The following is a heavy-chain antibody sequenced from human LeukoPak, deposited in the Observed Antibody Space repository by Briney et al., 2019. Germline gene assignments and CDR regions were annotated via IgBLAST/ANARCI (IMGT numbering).Heavy chain of an antibody. J-gene: IGHJ4*02. Sequence: PSETLSLTCTVSGGSISASGHYWGWIRQPPGKGLEWIGSIYYSGSTYYNPSLRSRVTISLDTSKNQFSLKVNSVTAADTAVYYCARSRDGYNHDYWGQGTLVTVSS. V-gene: IGHV4-39*01. CDR1: GGSISASGHY. CDR2: IYYSGST. CDR3: ARSRDGYNHDY. D-gene: IGHD5-24*01.